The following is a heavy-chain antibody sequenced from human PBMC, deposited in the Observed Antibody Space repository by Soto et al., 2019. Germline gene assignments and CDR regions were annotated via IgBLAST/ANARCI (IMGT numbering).Heavy chain of an antibody. J-gene: IGHJ4*02. CDR2: IYYSGST. V-gene: IGHV4-61*01. CDR3: ARLNRSQYYFDY. CDR1: GGSVSSGSYY. Sequence: SETLSLTCTVSGGSVSSGSYYWSWIRQPPGKGPEWIGYIYYSGSTNYNPSPKSRVTISVDTSKNQFSLKPSSVTAADTAVYYCARLNRSQYYFDYWGQGTLVTVSS.